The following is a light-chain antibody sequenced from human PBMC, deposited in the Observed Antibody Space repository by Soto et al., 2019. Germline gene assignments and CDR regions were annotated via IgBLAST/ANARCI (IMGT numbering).Light chain of an antibody. CDR1: SSNIGDNY. J-gene: IGLJ1*01. CDR3: AAWDDSLSGYV. CDR2: RNN. Sequence: QSVLTQPPSAFGTPGQKVTISCSGSSSNIGDNYVYWHQQLPGTAPKLLIYRNNQRPSGVPDRFSGSKSGTSASLAISGLRSEDEADYYCAAWDDSLSGYVFGPGTKLTVL. V-gene: IGLV1-47*01.